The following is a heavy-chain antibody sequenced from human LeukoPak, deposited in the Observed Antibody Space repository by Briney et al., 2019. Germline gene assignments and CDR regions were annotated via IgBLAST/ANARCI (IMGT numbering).Heavy chain of an antibody. V-gene: IGHV3-7*01. CDR3: ARGYFGTSKY. CDR1: GFTFSDYW. CDR2: INQDGREQ. D-gene: IGHD3/OR15-3a*01. J-gene: IGHJ4*02. Sequence: PGGSLRLSCVASGFTFSDYWMTWVRQAPGQGLEWVAKINQDGREQHFVDSVKGRFTISRDNAKNSLYLQMNSLRAEDTAVYYCARGYFGTSKYWGQGTLVTVSS.